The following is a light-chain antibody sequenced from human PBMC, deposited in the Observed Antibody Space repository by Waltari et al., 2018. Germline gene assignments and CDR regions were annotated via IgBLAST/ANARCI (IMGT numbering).Light chain of an antibody. V-gene: IGLV3-1*01. J-gene: IGLJ3*02. CDR2: QDN. CDR3: QSWDTNTQVV. Sequence: SQKLTQPASLSVAPGQTATISCSADKLGDKYVSWYRLRPGQSPVLVIYQDNKRPSGIPERFSGSNSGDTATLTISGTQSLDEAAYYCQSWDTNTQVVFGGGTKLAVL. CDR1: KLGDKY.